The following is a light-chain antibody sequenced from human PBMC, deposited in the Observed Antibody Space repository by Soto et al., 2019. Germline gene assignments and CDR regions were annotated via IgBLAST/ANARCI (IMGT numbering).Light chain of an antibody. CDR2: SKN. Sequence: QSVLTQPPSASGTPGQRVTISCSGSNSNIGSNSVNWDHQLPGAAPKVLLYSKNQRPSGVPDRFSGSQSVTSASLAISGLQSDDEAEDYCASWDDSLNGWVFGGVTKLTVL. CDR1: NSNIGSNS. V-gene: IGLV1-44*01. J-gene: IGLJ3*02. CDR3: ASWDDSLNGWV.